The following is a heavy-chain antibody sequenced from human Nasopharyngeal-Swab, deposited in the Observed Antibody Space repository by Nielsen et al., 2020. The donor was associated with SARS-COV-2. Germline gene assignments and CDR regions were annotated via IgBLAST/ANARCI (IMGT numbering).Heavy chain of an antibody. CDR2: INQSGGT. J-gene: IGHJ6*03. CDR1: GVSIGSYY. Sequence: GSLRLSCSVFGVSIGSYYWSWVRQPPGKGLEWIGDINQSGGTNYNPSLKSRVTISTDTSKNQFSLNLDSLSAADTATYYCATYSSTRKYYMEVWGTGTTVTVSS. CDR3: ATYSSTRKYYMEV. D-gene: IGHD6-13*01. V-gene: IGHV4-34*01.